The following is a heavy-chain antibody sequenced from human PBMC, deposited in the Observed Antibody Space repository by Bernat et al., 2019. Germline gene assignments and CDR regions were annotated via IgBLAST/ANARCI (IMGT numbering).Heavy chain of an antibody. CDR1: GFTFSSYA. D-gene: IGHD5-12*01. CDR2: ISYDGSNK. V-gene: IGHV3-30-3*02. J-gene: IGHJ4*02. Sequence: QVQLVESGGGVVQPGRSLRLSCAASGFTFSSYAMHWVRQAPGKGLEWVAVISYDGSNKYYADSVKGRFTISRDNSKNTLYLQMNSLRVEDTAVYYCAKTPMFGAYEYYFDYWGQGTLVTVSS. CDR3: AKTPMFGAYEYYFDY.